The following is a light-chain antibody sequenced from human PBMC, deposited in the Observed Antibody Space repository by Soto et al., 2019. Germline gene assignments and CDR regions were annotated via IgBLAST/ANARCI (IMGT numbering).Light chain of an antibody. CDR1: HIFSISY. Sequence: SAATVSLCQGERATXSCRASHIFSISYLAWYHHKPGHAPRLLIYGASIRATRIPDRFSHNLSGTDFTLTISTLDAEDFAMYYCQQYVSWLIPLG. CDR2: GAS. J-gene: IGKJ5*01. CDR3: QQYVSWLIP. V-gene: IGKV3-20*01.